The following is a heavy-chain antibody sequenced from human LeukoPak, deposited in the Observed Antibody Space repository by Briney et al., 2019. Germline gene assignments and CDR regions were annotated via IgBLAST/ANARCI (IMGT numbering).Heavy chain of an antibody. CDR2: FDPEDGET. CDR1: GYTLTELS. CDR3: ATYCTNGVCYFGNY. V-gene: IGHV1-24*01. Sequence: ASVKVSCKVSGYTLTELSMHWVRQAPGKGLEWRGGFDPEDGETIYAQKFQGRVTMTEDTSTDTAYMELSSLRSEDTAVYYCATYCTNGVCYFGNYWGQGTLVTVSS. D-gene: IGHD2-8*01. J-gene: IGHJ4*02.